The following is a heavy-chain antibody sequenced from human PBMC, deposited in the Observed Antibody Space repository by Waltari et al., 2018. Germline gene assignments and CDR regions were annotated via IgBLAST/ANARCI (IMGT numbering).Heavy chain of an antibody. Sequence: QVHLQESGPGLMRPSETLSLTCDVSGDSIGTGYSWCWIRQSPGKGLEWVGSIYLRWTTYYNPSLKSRITISIDSSKNQFSLSLGSVIAADTARYYCARHRDWGSFLFFDQWGRGTPVTVSS. V-gene: IGHV4-38-2*01. CDR1: GDSIGTGYS. CDR2: IYLRWTT. D-gene: IGHD7-27*01. CDR3: ARHRDWGSFLFFDQ. J-gene: IGHJ4*02.